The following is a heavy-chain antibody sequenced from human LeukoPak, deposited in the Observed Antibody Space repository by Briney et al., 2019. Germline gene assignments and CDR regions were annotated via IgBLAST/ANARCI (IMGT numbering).Heavy chain of an antibody. CDR1: GGSVSSGSYY. V-gene: IGHV4-61*01. CDR3: ARQVTFGYAFAYYFDY. D-gene: IGHD5-18*01. CDR2: IYYSGST. Sequence: SETLSLTCTVSGGSVSSGSYYWSWIRQPPGKGLEWIGYIYYSGSTNYNPSLKSRVTMSVDTSKNQFSLKLSSVTAADTAVYYCARQVTFGYAFAYYFDYWGQGSLVTVSS. J-gene: IGHJ4*02.